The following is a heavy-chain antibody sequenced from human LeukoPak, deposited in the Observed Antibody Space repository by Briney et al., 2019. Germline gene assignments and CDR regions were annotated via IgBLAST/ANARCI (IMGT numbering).Heavy chain of an antibody. CDR1: GDSVSSNNYY. Sequence: SETLSLTCSVSGDSVSSNNYYWGWIRQPPGKGLEWIGSINHNGKTFYNPSLKSRVTILVDTSKNQFSLKLTSVTAADTAVYYCAREGSKRWFDPWGQGTLVTGSS. V-gene: IGHV4-39*07. J-gene: IGHJ5*02. CDR2: INHNGKT. CDR3: AREGSKRWFDP.